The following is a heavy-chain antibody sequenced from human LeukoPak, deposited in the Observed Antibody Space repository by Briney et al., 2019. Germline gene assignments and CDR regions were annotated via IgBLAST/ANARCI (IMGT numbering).Heavy chain of an antibody. CDR3: ARHPQAAMAYIDY. V-gene: IGHV4-59*08. CDR2: IYYRGST. Sequence: KPSETLSLTCSVSGGSISSYYWSWIRQPPGKGLEWIGYIYYRGSTNYNPSLKSRVTISVDTSKNQFSLKLSSVTAADTAVYYCARHPQAAMAYIDYWGQGTLVTVSS. J-gene: IGHJ4*02. CDR1: GGSISSYY.